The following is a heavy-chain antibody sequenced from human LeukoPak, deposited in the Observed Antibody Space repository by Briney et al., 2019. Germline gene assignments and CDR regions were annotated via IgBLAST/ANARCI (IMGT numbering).Heavy chain of an antibody. V-gene: IGHV1-3*01. J-gene: IGHJ4*02. CDR1: GYTFTSYA. CDR3: ASAPRGTVSFDY. D-gene: IGHD3-16*01. Sequence: ASVKVSCKASGYTFTSYAMHWVRQAPGQRLEWMGWINAGNGNTKYSQKFQGRVTITRDTSASTAYMELSSLRSEDTAVYYCASAPRGTVSFDYWGQGTLVTVSS. CDR2: INAGNGNT.